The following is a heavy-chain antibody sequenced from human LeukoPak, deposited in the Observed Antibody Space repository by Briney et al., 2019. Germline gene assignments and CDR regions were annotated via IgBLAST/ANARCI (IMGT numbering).Heavy chain of an antibody. CDR1: GGSFSGYY. CDR2: INHSGST. V-gene: IGHV4-34*01. D-gene: IGHD3-10*01. CDR3: ARSPVEFMARVDY. J-gene: IGHJ4*02. Sequence: SETLSLTCAVYGGSFSGYYWSWIRQPPGKGLEWIGEINHSGSTNYNPSLKSRVTISVDTSKNQFSLKLSSVTAADTAVYYCARSPVEFMARVDYWGQGTLVTVSS.